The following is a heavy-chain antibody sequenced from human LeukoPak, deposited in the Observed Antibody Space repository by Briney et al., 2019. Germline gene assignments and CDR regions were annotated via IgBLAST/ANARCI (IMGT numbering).Heavy chain of an antibody. Sequence: GGSLRLSCEASAFTFDDYSMHWVRQAPGKGLEWVSGITWNSADIGYAASVKGRFTISRDNAKNFLYQQMNSLRAEDTAFYYCAKETTYPYGDFESWGQGTLVTVYS. J-gene: IGHJ4*02. CDR3: AKETTYPYGDFES. V-gene: IGHV3-9*01. CDR2: ITWNSADI. D-gene: IGHD4-17*01. CDR1: AFTFDDYS.